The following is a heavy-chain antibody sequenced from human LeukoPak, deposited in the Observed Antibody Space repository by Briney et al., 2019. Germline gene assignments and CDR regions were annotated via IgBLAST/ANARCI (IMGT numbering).Heavy chain of an antibody. V-gene: IGHV3-15*01. CDR1: GFTSSNAW. CDR3: TTFDYAAFLI. D-gene: IGHD4/OR15-4a*01. CDR2: IKSKTDGGTR. Sequence: PGGSLRLSCAVSGFTSSNAWMSWVRQAPGKGLEWVGRIKSKTDGGTRDYAAPVKGRFTISRDDSKNTLYLQMNSLKTGDTAVYYCTTFDYAAFLIWGQGTMVTVSS. J-gene: IGHJ3*02.